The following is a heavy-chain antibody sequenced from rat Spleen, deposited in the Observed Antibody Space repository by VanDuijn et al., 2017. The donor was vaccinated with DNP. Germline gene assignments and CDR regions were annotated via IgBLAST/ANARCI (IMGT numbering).Heavy chain of an antibody. CDR2: IGSDGYAP. Sequence: EVQLVGSGGGLVQPGRSLKLSCAASGFTFSDYYMAWVRQAPTRGLEWVAYIGSDGYAPYYGDSVKGRFTISRDNAISTLYLQMNSLRSEDMATYYCARLYDDWCQGVMVTVSS. J-gene: IGHJ2*01. D-gene: IGHD1-2*01. CDR3: ARLYDD. V-gene: IGHV5-22*01. CDR1: GFTFSDYY.